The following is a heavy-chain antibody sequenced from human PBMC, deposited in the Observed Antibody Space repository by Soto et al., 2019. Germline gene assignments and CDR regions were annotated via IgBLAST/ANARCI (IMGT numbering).Heavy chain of an antibody. J-gene: IGHJ4*02. CDR2: ISAYNGNT. Sequence: QVQLVQSGAEVKKPGASVKVSCKASGYTFTSYGISWVRQAPGQGLEWMGWISAYNGNTNYAQKAQGSSTMPTHTSTSPAYIELRSLRSDDTAVYYCARVLTPEHSPSRWYVFDYCGQGTLVTVSS. CDR3: ARVLTPEHSPSRWYVFDY. CDR1: GYTFTSYG. V-gene: IGHV1-18*01. D-gene: IGHD6-19*01.